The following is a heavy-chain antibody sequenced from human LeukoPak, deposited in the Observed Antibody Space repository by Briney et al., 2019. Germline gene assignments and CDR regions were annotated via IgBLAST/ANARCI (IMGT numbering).Heavy chain of an antibody. CDR2: ISSSSSNI. V-gene: IGHV3-21*01. J-gene: IGHJ4*02. CDR3: ARGAVWFGELSDYYFDY. Sequence: GGSLRLSCAASGFTFSSYSMNWVRQAPGKGLEWVSSISSSSSNIYYADSVKGRFTISRDNAKNSLYLQMNSLRVEDTAVYYCARGAVWFGELSDYYFDYWGQGTLVTVSS. CDR1: GFTFSSYS. D-gene: IGHD3-10*01.